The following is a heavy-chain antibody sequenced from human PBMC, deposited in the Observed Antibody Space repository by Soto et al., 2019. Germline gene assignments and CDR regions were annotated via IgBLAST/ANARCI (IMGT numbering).Heavy chain of an antibody. CDR2: INAGNGNT. V-gene: IGHV1-3*01. CDR3: ARDILFDY. J-gene: IGHJ4*02. Sequence: ASVKVSCKASEYTFTNYALHWVRQAPGQRLEWMGWINAGNGNTKYSQNFQGRVTITRDTSASTAYMELSSLRSEDTAVYYCARDILFDYWGQGTLVTVSS. D-gene: IGHD2-15*01. CDR1: EYTFTNYA.